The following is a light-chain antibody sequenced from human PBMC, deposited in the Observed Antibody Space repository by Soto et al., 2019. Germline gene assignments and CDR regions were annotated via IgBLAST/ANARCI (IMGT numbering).Light chain of an antibody. CDR2: DAS. V-gene: IGKV3-15*01. CDR3: QRYSDWPPWT. Sequence: EILMTQSPATLSVSPGERATLSCRASQSVTSKLAWYQQKPGQAPRLLIYDASTRATGIPDRFIGSGSGTEFTLTITSLQSEDFAVYYCQRYSDWPPWTFDQGTKVEIK. J-gene: IGKJ1*01. CDR1: QSVTSK.